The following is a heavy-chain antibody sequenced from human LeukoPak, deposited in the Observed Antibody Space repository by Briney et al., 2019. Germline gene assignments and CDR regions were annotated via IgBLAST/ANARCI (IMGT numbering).Heavy chain of an antibody. CDR1: GYTFTNYA. CDR2: INTNTGIP. Sequence: ASVKVSCTASGYTFTNYAMSWVRQAPGQGLEWMGWINTNTGIPTYAQGFTGRFVFSLNTSVSTAYLQISSLKAEDTAVYYCARGRLVTKGQLVYWGQGTLVIVSS. J-gene: IGHJ4*02. D-gene: IGHD2-21*02. V-gene: IGHV7-4-1*02. CDR3: ARGRLVTKGQLVY.